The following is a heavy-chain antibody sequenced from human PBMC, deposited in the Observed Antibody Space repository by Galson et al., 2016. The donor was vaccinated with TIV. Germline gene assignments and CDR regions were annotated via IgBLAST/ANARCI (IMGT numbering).Heavy chain of an antibody. J-gene: IGHJ2*01. CDR3: ARAPDGENWYFGL. CDR2: IYYSGST. Sequence: LSLTCSVSGGSIIGFHWSWNRQPPGKGLEWIGHIYYSGSTDCDDSPSLQSPVTFSIDPAKNELSLQLTSVTAAYTAVYDCARAPDGENWYFGLWGRGTLVTVSS. CDR1: GGSIIGFH. D-gene: IGHD3-10*01. V-gene: IGHV4-59*08.